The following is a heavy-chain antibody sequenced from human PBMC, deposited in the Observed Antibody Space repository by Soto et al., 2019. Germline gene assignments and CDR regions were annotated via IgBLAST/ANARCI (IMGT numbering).Heavy chain of an antibody. Sequence: QVHLVQSGGGVVPPGTSLRLSCTASEFIFTTYGIHWVRQAPGKGLEWVAVIWFDGNNKHYGDSVKGRFTISRDTSNNTLYLQMSSLRVEDTATYYCASNSDYGMHVWGQGTMVTVSS. CDR2: IWFDGNNK. J-gene: IGHJ6*02. CDR1: EFIFTTYG. CDR3: ASNSDYGMHV. V-gene: IGHV3-33*03. D-gene: IGHD4-4*01.